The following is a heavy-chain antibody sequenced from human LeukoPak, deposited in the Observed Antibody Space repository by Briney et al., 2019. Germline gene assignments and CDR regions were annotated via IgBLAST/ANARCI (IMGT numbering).Heavy chain of an antibody. D-gene: IGHD6-19*01. CDR2: INPNSGGT. CDR3: ARAEADPSIDF. V-gene: IGHV1-2*02. Sequence: ASVKVSCKASGYTFTGYYMHWVRQAPGQGLEWMGWINPNSGGTSYAQKFQGRVIMTRDTSISTAYMELNKLRSDDTAVYYCARAEADPSIDFWGQGTLVTVSS. J-gene: IGHJ4*02. CDR1: GYTFTGYY.